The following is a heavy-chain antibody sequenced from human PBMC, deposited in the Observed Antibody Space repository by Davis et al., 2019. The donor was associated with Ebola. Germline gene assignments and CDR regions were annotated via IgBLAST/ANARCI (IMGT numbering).Heavy chain of an antibody. D-gene: IGHD3-22*01. CDR3: ARRQYYYDSSGYHIGAFDI. CDR2: IYYSGST. Sequence: SETLSLTCTVSGGSISSGGYYWSWIRQHPGKGLEWIGYIYYSGSTNYNPSLKSRVTISVDTSKNQFSLKLSSVTAADTAVYYCARRQYYYDSSGYHIGAFDIWGQGTMVTVSS. CDR1: GGSISSGGYY. J-gene: IGHJ3*02. V-gene: IGHV4-61*08.